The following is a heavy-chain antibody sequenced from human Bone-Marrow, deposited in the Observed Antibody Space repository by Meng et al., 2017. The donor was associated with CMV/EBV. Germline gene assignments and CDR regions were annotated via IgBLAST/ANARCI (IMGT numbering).Heavy chain of an antibody. V-gene: IGHV1-18*01. J-gene: IGHJ6*02. CDR3: ARDMYGSGSYYYCMDV. CDR2: ISTSNGNT. Sequence: ASVMVFCKASAYTLSSYGYSWVGQAPGQGLEWMGWISTSNGNTIYAQKIQDRVTMTRETATSTVYMELRSLRSDDTAVYYCARDMYGSGSYYYCMDVWGQGTTVTVSS. CDR1: AYTLSSYG. D-gene: IGHD3-10*01.